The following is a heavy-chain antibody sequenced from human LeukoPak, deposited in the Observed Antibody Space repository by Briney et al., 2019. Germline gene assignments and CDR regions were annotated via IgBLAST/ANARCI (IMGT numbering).Heavy chain of an antibody. J-gene: IGHJ4*02. CDR2: INPSGGST. Sequence: ASVKVSCKASGYTFTSYYMHWVRQAPGQGLEWMGIINPSGGSTSYAQKFQGRVTMTRDMSTSTVYMELSSLRSDDTAVYYCAREMGAYYDSSGYYSDWGQGTLVTVSS. V-gene: IGHV1-46*01. D-gene: IGHD3-22*01. CDR1: GYTFTSYY. CDR3: AREMGAYYDSSGYYSD.